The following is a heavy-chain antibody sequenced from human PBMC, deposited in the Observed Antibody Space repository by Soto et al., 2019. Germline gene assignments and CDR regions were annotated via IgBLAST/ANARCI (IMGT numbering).Heavy chain of an antibody. CDR1: GGSISGGVGGLYY. D-gene: IGHD4-17*01. Sequence: QLQLRESGPGLVKPSETLSLTCTVSGGSISGGVGGLYYWSWIRQPPGKGLEWIGYIYDSGSTYYNPSLKSRVIISVDTSTNQFSLRLSSVTAADTAVYYCASEVIPLTTDWYFDLWGRGTLVTVSS. J-gene: IGHJ2*01. CDR2: IYDSGST. CDR3: ASEVIPLTTDWYFDL. V-gene: IGHV4-30-4*01.